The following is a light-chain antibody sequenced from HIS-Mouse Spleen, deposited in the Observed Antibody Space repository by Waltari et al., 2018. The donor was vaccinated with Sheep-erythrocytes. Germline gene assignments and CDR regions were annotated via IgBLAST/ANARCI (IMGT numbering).Light chain of an antibody. CDR3: QQYYSYPPLT. CDR2: AAS. Sequence: AIRMTQSPSSFSASTGDRVTITCRASQGISSYLAWYQQKPGKAPKLLIYAASTLQSGVPSRFSGSGSGTDFTLTISCLQSEDFATYYCQQYYSYPPLTFGGGT. J-gene: IGKJ4*01. CDR1: QGISSY. V-gene: IGKV1-8*01.